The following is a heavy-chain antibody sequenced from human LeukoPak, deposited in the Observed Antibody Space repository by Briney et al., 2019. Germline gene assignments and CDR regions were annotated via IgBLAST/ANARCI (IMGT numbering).Heavy chain of an antibody. J-gene: IGHJ4*02. CDR3: AKCMSATGVCLNFDS. Sequence: GGSLRLSCAASGFTFSIYAMSWVRQAPGKGLQWVSGISGRDDTTYYTDSPEGSTYYTNSAEGRFTISRDNSKNTVYLQIDSLGVEDTAVYYCAKCMSATGVCLNFDSWGQGILVTVSS. V-gene: IGHV3-23*01. CDR1: GFTFSIYA. D-gene: IGHD2-21*02. CDR2: ISGRDDTTYYTDSPEGST.